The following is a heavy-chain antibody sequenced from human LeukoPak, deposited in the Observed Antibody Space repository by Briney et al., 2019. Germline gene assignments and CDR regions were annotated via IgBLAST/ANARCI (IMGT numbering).Heavy chain of an antibody. CDR1: GFTFDYYG. CDR3: AREAQGYSYGSYYFDY. Sequence: GGSLRLCCAASGFTFDYYGMSWGRQAPGKGLEWVSGINWNGGSTGYADSVKGRFTISRDNAKNSLYLQMNSLRAEDTALYYCAREAQGYSYGSYYFDYWGQGTLVTVSS. V-gene: IGHV3-20*04. J-gene: IGHJ4*02. D-gene: IGHD5-18*01. CDR2: INWNGGST.